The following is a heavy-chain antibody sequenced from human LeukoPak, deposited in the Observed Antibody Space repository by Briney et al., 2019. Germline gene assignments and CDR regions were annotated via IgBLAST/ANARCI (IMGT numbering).Heavy chain of an antibody. D-gene: IGHD4-23*01. CDR1: GGSFSGYY. J-gene: IGHJ4*02. CDR3: AREGFGGNYFSYYFDY. Sequence: SETLSLTCAVYGGSFSGYYWSWIRQPPGKGLEWIGEINHSGSTNYNPSLKSRVTISVDTSKNQFSLKLSSVTAADTAVYYCAREGFGGNYFSYYFDYWGQGTLVTVSS. CDR2: INHSGST. V-gene: IGHV4-34*01.